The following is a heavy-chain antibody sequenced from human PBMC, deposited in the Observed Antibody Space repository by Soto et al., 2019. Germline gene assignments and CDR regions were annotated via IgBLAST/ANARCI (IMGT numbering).Heavy chain of an antibody. CDR3: ARDGGDIVLVPAAHLYYYYGMDV. V-gene: IGHV3-33*01. CDR1: GFTFSSYG. Sequence: QVQLVESGGGVVQPGRSLRLSCAASGFTFSSYGMHWVRQAPGKGLEWVAVIWYDGSNKYYADSVKGRFTISRDNSKNTLYLQMNSLRAEDTAVYYCARDGGDIVLVPAAHLYYYYGMDVWGQGTTVTVSS. D-gene: IGHD2-2*01. CDR2: IWYDGSNK. J-gene: IGHJ6*02.